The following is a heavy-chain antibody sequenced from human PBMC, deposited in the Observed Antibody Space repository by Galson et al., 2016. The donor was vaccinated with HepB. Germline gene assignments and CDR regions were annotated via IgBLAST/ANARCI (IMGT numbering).Heavy chain of an antibody. Sequence: SLRLSCAASGFTFSSYAMSWVRQAPGKGLEWVSGVSTDGGATYPADSVKGRFTITRDNSKNTLYLQMNTLRAEDTAIYYCARWKAEGEANWLDPWGQGTLVTVSS. V-gene: IGHV3-23*01. J-gene: IGHJ5*02. CDR2: VSTDGGAT. CDR3: ARWKAEGEANWLDP. D-gene: IGHD1-1*01. CDR1: GFTFSSYA.